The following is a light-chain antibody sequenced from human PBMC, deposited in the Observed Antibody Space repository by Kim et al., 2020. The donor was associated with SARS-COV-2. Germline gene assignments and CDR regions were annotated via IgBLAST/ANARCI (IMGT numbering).Light chain of an antibody. CDR3: QKYNSAPWT. V-gene: IGKV1-27*01. CDR1: QDIANS. CDR2: AAS. J-gene: IGKJ1*01. Sequence: ASVGDRVTITCRASQDIANSLAWYQQKPGKVPKVLIYAASTLQSGVPSRFSGSGSGTEFTLTIGRLQTEDAATYYCQKYNSAPWTFGPGTQVDIK.